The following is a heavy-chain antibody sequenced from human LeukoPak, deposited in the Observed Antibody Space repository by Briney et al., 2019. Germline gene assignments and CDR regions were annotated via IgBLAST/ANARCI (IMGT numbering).Heavy chain of an antibody. CDR1: GFTFSDYY. CDR2: ISSSSSYT. CDR3: ARGNYYYDSSRSDKLDY. D-gene: IGHD3-22*01. Sequence: KPEGSLRLSCAASGFTFSDYYMSWIRQAPGKGLEWVSYISSSSSYTNYADSVKGRFTISRDNAKNSLYLQMNSLRAEDTAVYYCARGNYYYDSSRSDKLDYWGQGTLVTVSS. J-gene: IGHJ4*02. V-gene: IGHV3-11*05.